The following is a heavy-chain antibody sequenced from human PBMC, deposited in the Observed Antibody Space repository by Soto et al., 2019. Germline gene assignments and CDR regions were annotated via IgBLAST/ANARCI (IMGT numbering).Heavy chain of an antibody. J-gene: IGHJ4*02. CDR2: INTYNANT. Sequence: ASVKVSCKASGYTFTTYAISWVRQAPGQGLDWMGWINTYNANTNYAQKLQGRVTMTTDTSTSTAYMELTSLRSDDTAVYYCARDYGRNGVCYGPDYWGQGTPVTVSS. CDR1: GYTFTTYA. V-gene: IGHV1-18*01. D-gene: IGHD2-8*01. CDR3: ARDYGRNGVCYGPDY.